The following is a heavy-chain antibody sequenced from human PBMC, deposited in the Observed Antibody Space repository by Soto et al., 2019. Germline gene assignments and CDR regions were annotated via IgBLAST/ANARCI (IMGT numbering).Heavy chain of an antibody. D-gene: IGHD6-6*01. V-gene: IGHV3-33*01. CDR2: IWYDGSNK. CDR3: ARDVSSTLGY. Sequence: QVQLVESGGGVAQPGRSLRLSCAASGFTFSSYGMHWVRQAPGKGLEWVAVIWYDGSNKYYADSVKGRFTISRDNSKNALYLQMNRLRAEDTAVYYCARDVSSTLGYWGQGALVTVSS. J-gene: IGHJ4*02. CDR1: GFTFSSYG.